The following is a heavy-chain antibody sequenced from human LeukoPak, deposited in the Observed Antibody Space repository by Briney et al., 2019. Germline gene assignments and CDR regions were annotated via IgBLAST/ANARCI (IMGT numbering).Heavy chain of an antibody. J-gene: IGHJ4*02. D-gene: IGHD6-13*01. CDR1: GYTFTGYY. Sequence: ASVKVSCKASGYTFTGYYMHWVRQAPGQGLEWMGWINPNSGGTNYAQKFQGRVTMTRDTSISTAYMELSRLRSDDTAVYYCARVESIAAVGYFDYWGQGTLVTVSS. V-gene: IGHV1-2*02. CDR2: INPNSGGT. CDR3: ARVESIAAVGYFDY.